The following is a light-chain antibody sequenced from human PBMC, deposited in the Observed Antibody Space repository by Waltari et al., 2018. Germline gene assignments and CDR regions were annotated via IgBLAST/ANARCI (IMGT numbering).Light chain of an antibody. V-gene: IGLV3-19*01. CDR3: NSRDTRGNHFVV. CDR2: DKD. Sequence: SSELTQDPAVSVALGQTVRITGQEEHLRSYYVRWYQQKPGQAPMLVIYDKDNRPSGIPERFSGSSSGNIASLTITGAQAEDEADYYCNSRDTRGNHFVVFGGGTKLTVL. CDR1: HLRSYY. J-gene: IGLJ2*01.